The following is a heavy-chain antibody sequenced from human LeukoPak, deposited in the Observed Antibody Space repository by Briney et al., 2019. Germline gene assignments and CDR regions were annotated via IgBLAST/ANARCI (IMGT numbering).Heavy chain of an antibody. J-gene: IGHJ4*02. CDR3: AKDNYYDSSGYFSY. CDR1: GGSISSYY. D-gene: IGHD3-22*01. CDR2: ISGSGGST. V-gene: IGHV3-23*01. Sequence: ETLSLTCTVSGGSISSYYWSWVRQAPGKGLEWVSAISGSGGSTYYADSVKGRFTISRDNSKNTLYLQMNSPRAEDTAVYYCAKDNYYDSSGYFSYWGQGTLVTVSS.